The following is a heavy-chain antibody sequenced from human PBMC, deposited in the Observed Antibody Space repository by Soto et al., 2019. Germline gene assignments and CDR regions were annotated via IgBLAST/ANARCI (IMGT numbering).Heavy chain of an antibody. V-gene: IGHV3-7*01. CDR1: GFTFSNYW. D-gene: IGHD1-20*01. CDR2: IKQDGSEK. J-gene: IGHJ4*02. CDR3: ARGVISGSYYFDY. Sequence: GGSLRLSCAASGFTFSNYWMSWVRQAPGKGLEWVANIKQDGSEKYYVDSVKGRFTISGDNAKNSLYLQMNSLRAEDTAVYYCARGVISGSYYFDYWGQGTLVTVSS.